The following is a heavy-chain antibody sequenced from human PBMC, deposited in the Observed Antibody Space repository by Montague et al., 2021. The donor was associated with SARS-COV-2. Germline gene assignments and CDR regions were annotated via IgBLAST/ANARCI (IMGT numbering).Heavy chain of an antibody. CDR2: IYVCGRS. CDR3: ASAQRRTNRPNIVLGTASRGPFDY. Sequence: SETLSLTCAVSGGSFSGYSWCWICLPPAQGMEWIGEIYVCGRSNSXPTLTRRVTMSVATATAQYSLRLSSVTPAATAMSYCASAQRRTNRPNIVLGTASRGPFDYWGQGALVTVSS. D-gene: IGHD2-21*02. V-gene: IGHV4-34*01. J-gene: IGHJ4*02. CDR1: GGSFSGYS.